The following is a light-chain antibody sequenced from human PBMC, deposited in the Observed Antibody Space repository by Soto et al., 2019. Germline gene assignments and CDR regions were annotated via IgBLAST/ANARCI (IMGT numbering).Light chain of an antibody. V-gene: IGLV7-46*01. J-gene: IGLJ2*01. CDR2: DTS. CDR1: TGAVTSGHW. Sequence: QAVVTQEPSLTVSPGGTVTLTCGSSTGAVTSGHWPYWFQQKPGQATRALIYDTSNKFSWTPARFSGSLLGGEFALPLSGAPREDDADYYCSFSYGGVGVFGGRTKLTVL. CDR3: SFSYGGVGV.